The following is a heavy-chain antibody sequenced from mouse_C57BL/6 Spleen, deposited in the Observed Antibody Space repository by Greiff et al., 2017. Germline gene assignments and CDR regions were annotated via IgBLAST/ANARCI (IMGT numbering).Heavy chain of an antibody. V-gene: IGHV1-69*01. CDR3: AMRTQATGAMDY. D-gene: IGHD3-2*02. CDR1: GYTFTSYW. J-gene: IGHJ4*01. CDR2: IDPSDSYT. Sequence: QVQLQQPGAELVMPGASVKLSCKASGYTFTSYWMHWVKQRPGQGLEWIGEIDPSDSYTNYNQKFKGKSTLTVDKSSSTAYMQLSSLTSEDSAVYYCAMRTQATGAMDYWGQGTSVTVSS.